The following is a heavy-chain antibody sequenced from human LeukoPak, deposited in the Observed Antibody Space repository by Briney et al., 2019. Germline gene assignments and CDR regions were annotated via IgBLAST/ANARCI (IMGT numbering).Heavy chain of an antibody. D-gene: IGHD3-9*01. J-gene: IGHJ4*02. CDR2: IIPIFGTA. V-gene: IGHV1-69*05. CDR1: GGTFSSYA. Sequence: SVKVSCKASGGTFSSYAISWVRQAPGQGLEWMRGIIPIFGTANYAQKFQGRVTITTDESTSTAYMELSSLRSEDTAVYYCARDPIDDILTGYFPSEGFDYWGQGTLVTVSS. CDR3: ARDPIDDILTGYFPSEGFDY.